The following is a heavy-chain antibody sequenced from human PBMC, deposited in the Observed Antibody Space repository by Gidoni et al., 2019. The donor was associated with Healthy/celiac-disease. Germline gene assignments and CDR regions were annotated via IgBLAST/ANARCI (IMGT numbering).Heavy chain of an antibody. CDR2: ISCNSGSI. V-gene: IGHV3-9*01. D-gene: IGHD6-13*01. CDR3: AKGQGSSWYYGMDV. Sequence: EVQLVESGGGVVQPGRSLRLSCAASGFTFDDYAMHWVRPAPGKGLEWVSGISCNSGSIGYADSVKGRFTISRDNAKNALYLQMNSLRAEDTALYYCAKGQGSSWYYGMDVWGQGTTVTVSS. CDR1: GFTFDDYA. J-gene: IGHJ6*02.